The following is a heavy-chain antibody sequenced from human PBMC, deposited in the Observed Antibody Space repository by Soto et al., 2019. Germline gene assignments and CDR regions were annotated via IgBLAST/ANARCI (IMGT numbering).Heavy chain of an antibody. CDR2: IYHSGST. J-gene: IGHJ6*02. D-gene: IGHD2-21*01. CDR3: ARVTLWPYYGMDV. Sequence: SETLSLTCAVSGGSISSSSWWSWVRQPPGKGLEWIGEIYHSGSTNYNPSLKSRVTISVDKSKNQFSLKLSSVTAADTAVYYCARVTLWPYYGMDVWGQGTTVNVSS. V-gene: IGHV4-4*02. CDR1: GGSISSSSW.